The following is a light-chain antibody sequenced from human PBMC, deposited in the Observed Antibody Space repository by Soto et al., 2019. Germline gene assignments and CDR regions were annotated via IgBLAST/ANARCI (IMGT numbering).Light chain of an antibody. J-gene: IGKJ1*01. CDR1: ERVSTN. Sequence: VVMTQSPATLSVSAGERATLSCRASERVSTNLAWYRQRPGQAPRLLIYGASNRATGIPGRFSGSGSGTEFTLTISSLQSEDVAVYYCQQYHHWWTFGQGTKVEIK. V-gene: IGKV3-15*01. CDR2: GAS. CDR3: QQYHHWWT.